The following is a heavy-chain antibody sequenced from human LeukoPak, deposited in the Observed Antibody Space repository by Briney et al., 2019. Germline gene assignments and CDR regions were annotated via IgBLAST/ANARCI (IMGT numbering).Heavy chain of an antibody. CDR1: GFTFSGYS. V-gene: IGHV3-48*01. J-gene: IGHJ3*02. D-gene: IGHD1-7*01. CDR3: ARDRLELLGSRAFDI. CDR2: ISSSSSTI. Sequence: QPGGSLRLSCVVSGFTFSGYSMNWVRQAPGKGLEWVSYISSSSSTIYYADSVKGRFTISRDNAKNSLYLQMNSLRAEDTAVYYCARDRLELLGSRAFDIWGQGTMVTVSS.